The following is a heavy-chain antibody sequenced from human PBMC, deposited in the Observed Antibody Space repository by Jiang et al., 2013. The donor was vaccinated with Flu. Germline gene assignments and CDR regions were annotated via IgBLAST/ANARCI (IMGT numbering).Heavy chain of an antibody. D-gene: IGHD6-19*01. V-gene: IGHV3-30*04. CDR2: VSYNGRSE. CDR3: ARASGWSQTYYFDY. Sequence: MFWVRQAPGKGLEWVALVSYNGRSEYYGDSVKGRFTISRDNSKNTLSLEMSRLRREDTAVYYCARASGWSQTYYFDYWGQGSLVTVSS. J-gene: IGHJ4*02.